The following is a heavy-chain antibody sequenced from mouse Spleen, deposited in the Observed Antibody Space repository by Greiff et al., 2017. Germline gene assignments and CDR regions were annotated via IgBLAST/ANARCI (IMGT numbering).Heavy chain of an antibody. V-gene: IGHV14-1*01. Sequence: VQLQQSGAELVRPGASVKLSCTASGFNIKDYYMHWVKQRPEQGLEWIGRIDPEDGDTEYAPKFQGKATMTADTSSNTAYLQLSSLTSEDTAVYYCTLAYYGNDWYFDVWGAGTTVTVSS. CDR1: GFNIKDYY. J-gene: IGHJ1*01. CDR2: IDPEDGDT. CDR3: TLAYYGNDWYFDV. D-gene: IGHD2-10*01.